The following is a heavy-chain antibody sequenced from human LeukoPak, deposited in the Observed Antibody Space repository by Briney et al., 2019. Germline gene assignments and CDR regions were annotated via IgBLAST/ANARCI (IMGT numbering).Heavy chain of an antibody. CDR2: IYYSGST. CDR3: ARLSYSWSLGWFDP. V-gene: IGHV4-39*01. J-gene: IGHJ5*02. CDR1: GGSFNGYY. Sequence: SETLSLTCAVYGGSFNGYYWGWIRQPPGKGLEWLGSIYYSGSTYYNPSLKSRVTISVDTSKNQFSLKLSSVTAADTAVYYCARLSYSWSLGWFDPWGQGTLVTVSS. D-gene: IGHD5-18*01.